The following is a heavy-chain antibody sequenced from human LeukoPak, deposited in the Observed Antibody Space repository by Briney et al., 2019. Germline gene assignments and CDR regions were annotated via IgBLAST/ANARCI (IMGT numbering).Heavy chain of an antibody. V-gene: IGHV3-33*01. D-gene: IGHD4-11*01. CDR3: ARDAQRGFDYSNSLRY. CDR1: GFTFNHYG. CDR2: IWSDGTNS. J-gene: IGHJ4*02. Sequence: GGSLSLSCVGAGFTFNHYGMHWVRQAAGKGLEWVAVIWSDGTNSYYADSVKGRFTISRVDYENTVYLQMNSLRPEDTAVYYCARDAQRGFDYSNSLRYWGQGTPVIVST.